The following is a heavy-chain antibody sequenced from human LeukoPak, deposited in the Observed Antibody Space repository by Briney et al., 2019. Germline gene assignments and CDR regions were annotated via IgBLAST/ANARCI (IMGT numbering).Heavy chain of an antibody. J-gene: IGHJ3*02. Sequence: SGPTLVKPTQTLTLTCTFSGFSLSTRGVGVGWIRQPPGKALEWLALIYWNDDKRYNPSLKSRLTITQDTSKNQVVLTMTNMDPVDTATYYCAHRLLRYSSSWYLSRNDDAFDIRGQGTMVTVSS. CDR1: GFSLSTRGVG. CDR3: AHRLLRYSSSWYLSRNDDAFDI. CDR2: IYWNDDK. D-gene: IGHD6-13*01. V-gene: IGHV2-5*01.